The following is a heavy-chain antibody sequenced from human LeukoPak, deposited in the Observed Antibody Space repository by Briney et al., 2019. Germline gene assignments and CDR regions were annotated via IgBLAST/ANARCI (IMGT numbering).Heavy chain of an antibody. V-gene: IGHV1-46*01. CDR2: INPSGGST. D-gene: IGHD3-10*01. Sequence: GASVKVSCKASGYTFTSYYMHWVRQAPGQGLEWMGIINPSGGSTSYAQKFQGRVTMTRDTSTSTVYMELSSLSSEDTAVYYCARDRTGGYYYGSGSYSYFQHWGQGTLVTVSS. J-gene: IGHJ1*01. CDR1: GYTFTSYY. CDR3: ARDRTGGYYYGSGSYSYFQH.